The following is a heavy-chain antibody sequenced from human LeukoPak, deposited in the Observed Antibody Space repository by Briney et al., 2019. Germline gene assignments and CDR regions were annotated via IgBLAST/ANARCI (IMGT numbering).Heavy chain of an antibody. CDR2: IYSSGST. CDR1: GASISGSGYY. CDR3: AKSGGYGLIDY. J-gene: IGHJ4*02. V-gene: IGHV4-39*01. D-gene: IGHD1-26*01. Sequence: SETLSLTCTVFGASISGSGYYWGWIRQPPGKGLEWIGSIYSSGSTYYNASLQSRVTISIETSKNQISLRLNSVTAADTAMYYCAKSGGYGLIDYWGQGTLVTVSS.